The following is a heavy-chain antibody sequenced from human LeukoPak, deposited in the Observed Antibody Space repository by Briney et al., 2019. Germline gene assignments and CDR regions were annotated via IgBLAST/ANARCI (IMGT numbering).Heavy chain of an antibody. CDR2: IIPIFGAA. Sequence: SVKVSCKASGGTFSSYAISWVRQAPGQGLEWMGGIIPIFGAANYAQKFQGRVTITTDESTSTAYMELSSPRSEDTAVYYCAREMEPLYCSSTSCYSWFDPWGQGTLVTVSS. V-gene: IGHV1-69*05. D-gene: IGHD2-2*02. J-gene: IGHJ5*02. CDR1: GGTFSSYA. CDR3: AREMEPLYCSSTSCYSWFDP.